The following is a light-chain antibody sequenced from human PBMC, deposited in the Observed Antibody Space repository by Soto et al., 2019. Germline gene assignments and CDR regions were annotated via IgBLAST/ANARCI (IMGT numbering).Light chain of an antibody. CDR1: PSLLHSNGYNY. CDR3: MQALQTAWT. Sequence: VMTQSPLSLPVTXXEPAXISCTSSPSLLHSNGYNYLDWYLQKPGQSPQXXIYLGSNRASGVPDRFSGSGSGTDFTLKISRVEAEDVGVYYCMQALQTAWTFGQGTKVDIK. V-gene: IGKV2-28*01. CDR2: LGS. J-gene: IGKJ1*01.